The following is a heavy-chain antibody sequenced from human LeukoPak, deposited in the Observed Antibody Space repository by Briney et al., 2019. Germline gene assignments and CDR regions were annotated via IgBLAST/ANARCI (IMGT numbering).Heavy chain of an antibody. CDR1: GFTLSGFA. D-gene: IGHD3-22*01. J-gene: IGHJ6*02. CDR3: ARDLGGYGYYGMDV. Sequence: GGSLRLSCAASGFTLSGFAMHWVRQALGKGLEWVAVLLHDGSEKYYADSVKGRFTISRDTSKNMVYLQMNSLRAEETAVYYCARDLGGYGYYGMDVWGQGTTVTVSS. CDR2: LLHDGSEK. V-gene: IGHV3-30-3*01.